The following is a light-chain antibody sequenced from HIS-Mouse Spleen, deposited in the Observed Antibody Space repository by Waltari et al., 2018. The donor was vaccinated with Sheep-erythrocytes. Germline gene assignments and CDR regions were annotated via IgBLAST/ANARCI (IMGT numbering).Light chain of an antibody. J-gene: IGLJ1*01. Sequence: QSALTQPRSVSGSPGQSVTISCTGTSSDVGGYNYVSWYQQHPGKAPKLMIYDVSMRPSGVPGRFSGSKSGNTASLTISGLQAEDEADYYCCSYAGSYNHVFATGTKVTVL. CDR2: DVS. CDR1: SSDVGGYNY. V-gene: IGLV2-11*01. CDR3: CSYAGSYNHV.